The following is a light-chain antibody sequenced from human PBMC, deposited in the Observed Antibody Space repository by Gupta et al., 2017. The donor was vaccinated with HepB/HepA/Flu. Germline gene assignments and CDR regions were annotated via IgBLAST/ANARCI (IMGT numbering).Light chain of an antibody. CDR2: EIS. Sequence: DIVMTQTPLSLSVTPGQPASISCKSSQSLLHSTGETYLYWFLQKPGQPPQLLIHEISKRFSGVPERFSGSGSGTDFTLKINRVETEDVGVYYCMQSEQPPVTFGRGTKVEIK. CDR1: QSLLHSTGETY. J-gene: IGKJ4*01. V-gene: IGKV2D-29*01. CDR3: MQSEQPPVT.